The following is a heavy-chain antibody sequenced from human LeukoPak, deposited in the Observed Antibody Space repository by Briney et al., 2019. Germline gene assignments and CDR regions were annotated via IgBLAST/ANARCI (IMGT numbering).Heavy chain of an antibody. CDR2: IYYGGST. J-gene: IGHJ3*02. CDR1: GGSISSYY. D-gene: IGHD3-16*02. Sequence: SETLSLTCTVSGGSISSYYWSWIRQPPGKGLEWIGYIYYGGSTNYNPSLKSRVTISVDTSKNQFSLKLSSVTAADTAVYYCARRGSYRYRNAFDIWGQGTMVTVSS. CDR3: ARRGSYRYRNAFDI. V-gene: IGHV4-59*08.